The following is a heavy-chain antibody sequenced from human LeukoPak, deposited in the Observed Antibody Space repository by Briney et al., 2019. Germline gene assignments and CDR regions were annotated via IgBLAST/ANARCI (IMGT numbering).Heavy chain of an antibody. D-gene: IGHD4-23*01. Sequence: SETLSLTCAVYGGSFSGYYWSWIRQPPGKGLEWIREINHSGSTNYNPSLKSRVTISVDTSKNQFSLKLSSVTAADTAVYYCARRHGGKGNCFDYWGQGTLVTVSS. V-gene: IGHV4-34*01. CDR1: GGSFSGYY. CDR3: ARRHGGKGNCFDY. CDR2: INHSGST. J-gene: IGHJ4*02.